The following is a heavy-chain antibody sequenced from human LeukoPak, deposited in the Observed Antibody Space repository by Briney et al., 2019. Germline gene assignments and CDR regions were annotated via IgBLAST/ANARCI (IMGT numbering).Heavy chain of an antibody. CDR3: ARVLTCGGDCYYYYGMDV. J-gene: IGHJ6*02. Sequence: GRSLRLSCAASGFTFSSYGMHWVRQAPGKGLEWVAVIWYDGSNKYYADSVKGRFTISRDNSKNTLYLQMNSLRAEDTAVYYCARVLTCGGDCYYYYGMDVWGQGTTVTVSS. CDR1: GFTFSSYG. V-gene: IGHV3-33*01. CDR2: IWYDGSNK. D-gene: IGHD2-21*02.